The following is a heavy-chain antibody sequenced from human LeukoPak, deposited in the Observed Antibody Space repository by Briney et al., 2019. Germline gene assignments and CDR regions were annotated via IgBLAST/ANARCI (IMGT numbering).Heavy chain of an antibody. J-gene: IGHJ4*02. V-gene: IGHV3-30*02. CDR2: IRYDGSNE. CDR1: GFTFSSHG. D-gene: IGHD3-10*01. Sequence: GGSLRLSCAASGFTFSSHGMHWVRQAPGKGLEWVAFIRYDGSNEFYADSVKGRFTISRDNSKNTLYLQMNSLRAEDTAVYYCAKDLYGSGSYQIRLFDYWGQGTLVTVSS. CDR3: AKDLYGSGSYQIRLFDY.